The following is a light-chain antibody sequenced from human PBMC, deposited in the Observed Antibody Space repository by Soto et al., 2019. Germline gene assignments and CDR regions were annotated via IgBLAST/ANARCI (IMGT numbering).Light chain of an antibody. CDR2: EVS. CDR3: SSYTSSSTLV. J-gene: IGLJ2*01. V-gene: IGLV2-14*01. Sequence: QSVLTQPASVSGSPEQSITISCTGTSSDVGGYNYVSWYQQHPGKAPKLMIYEVSNRPSGVSNRFSGSKSDNTASLTISGLQAEDEADYYCSSYTSSSTLVFGGGTQLTVL. CDR1: SSDVGGYNY.